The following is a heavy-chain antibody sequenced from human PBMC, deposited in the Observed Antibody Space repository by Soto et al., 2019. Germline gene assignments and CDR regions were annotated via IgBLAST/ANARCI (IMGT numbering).Heavy chain of an antibody. CDR3: ARDLLPYSSGLDDAFDI. CDR1: GYTFTSYA. J-gene: IGHJ3*02. V-gene: IGHV1-3*05. CDR2: INAGNGNT. D-gene: IGHD6-19*01. Sequence: QVQLVQSGAEEKKPGASVKVSCKASGYTFTSYAMHWVRQAPGQRLEWMGWINAGNGNTKYSQKFQGRATITRDTSXSXAYMELSSLRSEDTAVYYCARDLLPYSSGLDDAFDIWGQGTMVTVSS.